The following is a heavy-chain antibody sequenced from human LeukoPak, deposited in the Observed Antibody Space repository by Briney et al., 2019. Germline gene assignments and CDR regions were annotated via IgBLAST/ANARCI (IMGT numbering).Heavy chain of an antibody. V-gene: IGHV3-48*01. CDR3: ARPIVGPTSKRIRAAFDI. CDR1: GFTFTTYG. CDR2: ISPSSSTI. D-gene: IGHD1-26*01. J-gene: IGHJ3*02. Sequence: PGGSLRLSCAASGFTFTTYGMNWVRQTPGMGLEWVSYISPSSSTIHYADSVKGRFTISRDNAKNSLSLQMNSLRAEDTAVYYCARPIVGPTSKRIRAAFDIWGQGTMVTVSS.